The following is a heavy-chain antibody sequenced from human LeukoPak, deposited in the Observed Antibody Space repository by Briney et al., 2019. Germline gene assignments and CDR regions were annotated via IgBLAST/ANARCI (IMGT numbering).Heavy chain of an antibody. J-gene: IGHJ5*02. CDR3: ARGAITGTTRGNWFDP. CDR2: IIPIFGTA. CDR1: GYTFTSYA. V-gene: IGHV1-69*05. Sequence: SVKVSCKASGYTFTSYAISWVRQAPGQGLEWMGGIIPIFGTANYAQKFQGRVTITTDESTSTAYMELSSLRSEDTAVYYCARGAITGTTRGNWFDPWGQGTLVTVSS. D-gene: IGHD1-7*01.